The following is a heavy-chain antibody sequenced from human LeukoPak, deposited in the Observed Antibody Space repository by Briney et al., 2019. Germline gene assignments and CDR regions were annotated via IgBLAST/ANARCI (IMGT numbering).Heavy chain of an antibody. D-gene: IGHD3-10*01. Sequence: SETLSLTCTVSGGSISSGSYYWSWIRQPAGKGLEWIGRIYPSGDTNYNPSLKSRVTISVDTSKNQFSLKLTSVTAADTAVYYCARQLWFGELTHFDYWGQGTLVTVSS. CDR1: GGSISSGSYY. J-gene: IGHJ4*02. V-gene: IGHV4-61*02. CDR2: IYPSGDT. CDR3: ARQLWFGELTHFDY.